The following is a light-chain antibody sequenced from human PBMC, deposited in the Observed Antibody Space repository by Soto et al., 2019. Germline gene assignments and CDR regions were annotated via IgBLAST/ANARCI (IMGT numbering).Light chain of an antibody. CDR1: SSDDGGYNY. J-gene: IGLJ2*01. V-gene: IGLV2-8*01. CDR3: RSYAGSNNPVI. CDR2: EVS. Sequence: QSVLTQPPSASGSPGQSVTISCTGTSSDDGGYNYVSWYQQHPGKAPKFLIFEVSRRPSGVPDRFSGSKSGNTASLTVSGLQADDEADYYCRSYAGSNNPVIFGGGTKLTVL.